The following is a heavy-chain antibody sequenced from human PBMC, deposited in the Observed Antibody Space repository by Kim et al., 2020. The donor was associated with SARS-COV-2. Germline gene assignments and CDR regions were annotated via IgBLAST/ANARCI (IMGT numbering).Heavy chain of an antibody. V-gene: IGHV3-30*18. CDR2: ISYDGSNK. Sequence: GGSLRLSCAASGFTFSSYGMHWVRQAPGKGLEWVAVISYDGSNKYYADSVKGRFTISRDNSKNTLYLQMNSLRAEDTAVYYCANGRWFDPWGQGTLVTVSS. CDR1: GFTFSSYG. J-gene: IGHJ5*02. CDR3: ANGRWFDP.